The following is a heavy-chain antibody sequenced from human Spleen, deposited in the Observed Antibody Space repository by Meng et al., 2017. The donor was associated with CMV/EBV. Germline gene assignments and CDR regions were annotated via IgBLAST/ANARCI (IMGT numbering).Heavy chain of an antibody. Sequence: GGSLRLSCAASGFTFSSYAMHWVRQAPGKGLEWVAVISYDGSNKYYADSVKGRFTISRDNSKNTVYLQMNSLRADDTALYFCARAPWAAALTGYFDSWGQGAQVTVSS. D-gene: IGHD6-25*01. J-gene: IGHJ4*02. CDR2: ISYDGSNK. CDR3: ARAPWAAALTGYFDS. CDR1: GFTFSSYA. V-gene: IGHV3-30-3*01.